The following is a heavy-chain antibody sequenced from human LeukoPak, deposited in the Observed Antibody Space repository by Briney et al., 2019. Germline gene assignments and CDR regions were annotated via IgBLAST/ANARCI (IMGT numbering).Heavy chain of an antibody. CDR1: GFTFSSYG. D-gene: IGHD3-22*01. Sequence: GESLRLSCAASGFTFSSYGMHWVRQAPGKGLEWVAFIRYDGSNKYYADSVKGRFTISRDNSKNTLYLQMNSLRAEDTAVYYCAKEDSFGYYYMDVWGKGTTVTVSS. CDR2: IRYDGSNK. CDR3: AKEDSFGYYYMDV. J-gene: IGHJ6*03. V-gene: IGHV3-30*02.